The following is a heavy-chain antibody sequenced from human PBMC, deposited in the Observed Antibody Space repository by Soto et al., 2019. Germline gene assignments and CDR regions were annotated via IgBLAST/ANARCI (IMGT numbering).Heavy chain of an antibody. CDR3: ASVGGVKGYHYVDAFDY. D-gene: IGHD4-17*01. CDR1: GYTFTNYG. Sequence: QVPLVQSGGEVKKPGASVKVSCRASGYTFTNYGVTWVRQAPGQGLEWMGWITGYNGNTNYAQKLRGRVTMTTDTSTSTAYMELRSLRSDDTAVYYCASVGGVKGYHYVDAFDYWGQATLFTVSA. V-gene: IGHV1-18*01. CDR2: ITGYNGNT. J-gene: IGHJ4*02.